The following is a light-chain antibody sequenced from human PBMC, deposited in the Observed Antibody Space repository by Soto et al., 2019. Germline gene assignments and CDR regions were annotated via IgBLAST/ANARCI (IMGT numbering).Light chain of an antibody. J-gene: IGKJ1*01. CDR1: QSISSW. Sequence: DIQMTQSPSTLSASVGDRVTITCRASQSISSWLAWYQQKPGKAPKLLIYDASSLESGVPSRFSGSGSATEFTLTISSLQPDDFATYYCQQYTTYPWTFGQGTKVDI. V-gene: IGKV1-5*01. CDR2: DAS. CDR3: QQYTTYPWT.